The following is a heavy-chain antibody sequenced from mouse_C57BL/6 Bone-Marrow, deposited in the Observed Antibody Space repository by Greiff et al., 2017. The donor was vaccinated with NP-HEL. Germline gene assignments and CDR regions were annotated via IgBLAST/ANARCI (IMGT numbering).Heavy chain of an antibody. CDR1: GYTFTSYW. CDR3: ARGGAHYYAMDY. CDR2: IDPSDSYT. V-gene: IGHV1-69*01. J-gene: IGHJ4*01. Sequence: QVQLQQPGAELVMPGASAKLSCKASGYTFTSYWMHWVKQRPGQGLEWIGEIDPSDSYTNYNQKFKGKSTLTVDKSSSTAYMQLSSLTSEDSAVYYCARGGAHYYAMDYWGQGTSVTVSS.